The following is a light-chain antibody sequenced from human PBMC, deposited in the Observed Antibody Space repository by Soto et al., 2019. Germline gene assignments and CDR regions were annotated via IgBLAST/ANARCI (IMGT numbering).Light chain of an antibody. V-gene: IGLV2-23*02. CDR3: FSYAGNSIWL. Sequence: QSVVTQPASVSGSPGQSITISCTGTRSDVGSYNSIAWYQQHPGKAPRVVIFEVTKRPSGISDRFSGSKSGYTASLTISGLQAEDEADYFCFSYAGNSIWLFGGGTKVTVL. CDR2: EVT. CDR1: RSDVGSYNS. J-gene: IGLJ2*01.